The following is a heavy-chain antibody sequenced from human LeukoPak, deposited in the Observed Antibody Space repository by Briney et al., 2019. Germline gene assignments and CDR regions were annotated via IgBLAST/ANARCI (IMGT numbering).Heavy chain of an antibody. CDR3: ARGAPGRDAFDI. D-gene: IGHD2-15*01. Sequence: PSETLSLTCTVSGASISPDYWSWIRQPPGKGLEWIGYIYHSGSTNYNPSLKSRVTISVDTSKNQFSLKLSSVTAADTAVYYCARGAPGRDAFDIWGQGTMVTVSS. CDR1: GASISPDY. V-gene: IGHV4-59*01. J-gene: IGHJ3*02. CDR2: IYHSGST.